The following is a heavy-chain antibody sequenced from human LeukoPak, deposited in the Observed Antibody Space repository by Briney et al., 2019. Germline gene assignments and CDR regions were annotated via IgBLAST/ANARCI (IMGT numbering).Heavy chain of an antibody. CDR3: AKVAQHYYDSSGPDGD. J-gene: IGHJ4*02. V-gene: IGHV3-30*02. CDR2: IRYNGSNK. Sequence: GGSLRLSCAASGFTFSSYGMHWVRQAPGKGLEWVAFIRYNGSNKYYADSVKGRFTISRDNSKNTLYLQMNSLRAEDTAVYYCAKVAQHYYDSSGPDGDWGQGTLVTVSS. D-gene: IGHD3-22*01. CDR1: GFTFSSYG.